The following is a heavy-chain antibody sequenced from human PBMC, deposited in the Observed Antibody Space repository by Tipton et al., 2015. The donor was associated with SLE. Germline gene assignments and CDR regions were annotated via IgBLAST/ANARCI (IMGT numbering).Heavy chain of an antibody. D-gene: IGHD3-10*01. J-gene: IGHJ6*03. CDR3: ARDRRKRHGDGFLWFGNNDDAHYYYMDV. V-gene: IGHV4-39*07. CDR2: VYFSGVT. Sequence: TLSLTCTVSGGSISKSSHYWGWIRQPPGKGLEWIGSVYFSGVTYYNPSLKSRVSILVDTSKNQFSLKLTFVTAAETAMYYCARDRRKRHGDGFLWFGNNDDAHYYYMDVWGRGTTVTVS. CDR1: GGSISKSSHY.